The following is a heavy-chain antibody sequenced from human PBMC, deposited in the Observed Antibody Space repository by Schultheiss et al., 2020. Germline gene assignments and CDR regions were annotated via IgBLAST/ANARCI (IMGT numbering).Heavy chain of an antibody. J-gene: IGHJ4*02. CDR2: MNHLGRP. V-gene: IGHV4-38-2*01. CDR3: TRGDVGAYFDY. Sequence: SETLSLTCDVSSYSITSGYWWGWIRQSPGQGLEWVGSMNHLGRPYYSPSLKGRVTISRDTSKNQFSLKLGSVIAADTAVYYCTRGDVGAYFDYWGQGTLVTVSS. CDR1: SYSITSGYW. D-gene: IGHD1-26*01.